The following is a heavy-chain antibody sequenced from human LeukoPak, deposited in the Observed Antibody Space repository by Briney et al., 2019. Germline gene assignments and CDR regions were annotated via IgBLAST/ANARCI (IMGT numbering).Heavy chain of an antibody. CDR1: GGSISSYY. D-gene: IGHD5-12*01. CDR3: ARGPYSGYNGLFDY. V-gene: IGHV4-59*01. Sequence: SETLCLTCTVSGGSISSYYWSWIRQPPGKGLEWTGYIYYSGSSNYNPSLKSRVTISVDTSKNQFSLKLSSVTAADTAVYYCARGPYSGYNGLFDYWGQGTLVTVSS. CDR2: IYYSGSS. J-gene: IGHJ4*02.